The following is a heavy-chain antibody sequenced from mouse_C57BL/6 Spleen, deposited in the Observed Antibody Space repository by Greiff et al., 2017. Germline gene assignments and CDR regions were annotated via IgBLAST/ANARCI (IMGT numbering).Heavy chain of an antibody. CDR1: GYTFTDYN. D-gene: IGHD1-1*01. CDR3: ARLDYYGSGFAY. Sequence: VQLQQSGPELVKPGASVKMSCKASGYTFTDYNMHWVKQSHGKSLEWIGYINPNNGGTSYNQKFKGKATLTVNKSSSTAYMELRSLTSEDSAVYYCARLDYYGSGFAYWGQGTLVTVSA. CDR2: INPNNGGT. V-gene: IGHV1-22*01. J-gene: IGHJ3*01.